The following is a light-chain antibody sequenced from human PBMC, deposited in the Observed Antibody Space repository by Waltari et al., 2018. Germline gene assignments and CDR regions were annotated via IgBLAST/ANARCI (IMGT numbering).Light chain of an antibody. Sequence: QSALTQPASVSGSPGQSITISCTGINGDVGGYYYVSLYQRYPGKAPKLLIYDVSHRPSGVSSRFSASKSGNTASLTISGLQTEDEADYYCTPYRSTNTRVIFGGGTKLAVL. CDR3: TPYRSTNTRVI. CDR2: DVS. V-gene: IGLV2-14*03. CDR1: NGDVGGYYY. J-gene: IGLJ2*01.